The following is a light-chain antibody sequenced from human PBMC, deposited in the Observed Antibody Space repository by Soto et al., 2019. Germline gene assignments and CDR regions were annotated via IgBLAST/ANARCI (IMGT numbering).Light chain of an antibody. CDR3: QQRGT. V-gene: IGKV3-11*01. CDR2: DVS. CDR1: QSFTSY. J-gene: IGKJ4*01. Sequence: NVWKEVLSSMSLSPGDRATLSCMASQSFTSYLAWYQQKPGQAPRLLIYDVSNRATGIPARFSGSGSGTNFTLTVRSLEPADFAVYYCQQRGTFGGGTKVDNK.